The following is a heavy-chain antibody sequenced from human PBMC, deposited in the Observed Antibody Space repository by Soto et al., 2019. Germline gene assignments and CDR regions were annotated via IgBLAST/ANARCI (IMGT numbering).Heavy chain of an antibody. Sequence: PSETLSLTCTVSGGSITDNSYYWGWIRQPPGKGLEWIGSIIYHSGNTYYNPSLKSRLTISVDTSKNQFSLRLNSVTAADTAVYYCARQGPNLHSETYFPPPENWGHGTLVT. CDR3: ARQGPNLHSETYFPPPEN. CDR2: IIYHSGNT. V-gene: IGHV4-39*01. CDR1: GGSITDNSYY. D-gene: IGHD3-10*01. J-gene: IGHJ4*01.